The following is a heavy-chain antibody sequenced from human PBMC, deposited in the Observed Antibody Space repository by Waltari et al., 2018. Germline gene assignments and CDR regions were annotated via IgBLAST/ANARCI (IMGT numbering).Heavy chain of an antibody. CDR2: FNPDSGGT. D-gene: IGHD3-10*01. V-gene: IGHV1-2*06. CDR3: VRGSGGYSWFDP. CDR1: GYIFTDYY. J-gene: IGHJ5*02. Sequence: QVHLVQSGAEVKKPGASVKVSCKASGYIFTDYYIPWVRQAPGRGLEWVGRFNPDSGGTNYAQKFQGRVTMTTDTSITTAYMELSRLTSDDTALYYCVRGSGGYSWFDPWGQGTLLTVSS.